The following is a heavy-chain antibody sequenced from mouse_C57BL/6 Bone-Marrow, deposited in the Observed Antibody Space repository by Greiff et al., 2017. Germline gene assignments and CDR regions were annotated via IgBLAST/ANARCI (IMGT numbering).Heavy chain of an antibody. D-gene: IGHD2-1*01. Sequence: VHVKQSGPELVKPGASVKISCKASGYTFTDYYMNWVKQSHGKSLEWIGDINPNNGGTSYNQKFKGKATLTVDKSSSTAYMELRSLTSEDSAVYYCSLLGDYWGQGTSVTVSS. V-gene: IGHV1-26*01. J-gene: IGHJ4*01. CDR2: INPNNGGT. CDR1: GYTFTDYY. CDR3: SLLGDY.